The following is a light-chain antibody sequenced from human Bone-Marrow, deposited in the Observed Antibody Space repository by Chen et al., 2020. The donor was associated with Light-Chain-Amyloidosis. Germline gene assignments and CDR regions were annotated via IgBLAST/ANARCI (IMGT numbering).Light chain of an antibody. V-gene: IGLV3-21*03. Sequence: SFLLTQPPSVSLAPGKAAKITCGGSNLGGKAGHWYQQKPGQAPVLVITDESDRPSGIPERFSGSNSGNTATLTISRVEAGDEADYYCQVGDNTSDHFVFGTGTTVTVL. J-gene: IGLJ1*01. CDR1: NLGGKA. CDR2: DES. CDR3: QVGDNTSDHFV.